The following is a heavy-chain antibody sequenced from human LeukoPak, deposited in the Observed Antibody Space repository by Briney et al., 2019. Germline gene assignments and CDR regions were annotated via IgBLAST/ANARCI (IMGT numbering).Heavy chain of an antibody. Sequence: GGSLRLSCAASGFTFSSYSMNWVRQAPGEGLEWVSSISSSSSYIYYADSVKGRFTISRDNAKNSLYLQMNSLRAEDTAVYYCARDGRSTSCYKYWGQGTLVTVSS. V-gene: IGHV3-21*01. CDR2: ISSSSSYI. J-gene: IGHJ4*02. CDR3: ARDGRSTSCYKY. CDR1: GFTFSSYS. D-gene: IGHD2-2*02.